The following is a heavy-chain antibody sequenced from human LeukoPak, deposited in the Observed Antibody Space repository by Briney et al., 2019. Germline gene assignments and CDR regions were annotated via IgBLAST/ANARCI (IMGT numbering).Heavy chain of an antibody. J-gene: IGHJ4*02. Sequence: GASVKVSCKASGGTFSSYAISWVRQAPGQGLEWMGGIIPIFGTANYAQKFQGRVTTTTDESTSTAYMELSSLRSEDTAVYYCARELAAAGMAFDYWGQGTLVTVSS. CDR1: GGTFSSYA. CDR3: ARELAAAGMAFDY. V-gene: IGHV1-69*05. D-gene: IGHD6-13*01. CDR2: IIPIFGTA.